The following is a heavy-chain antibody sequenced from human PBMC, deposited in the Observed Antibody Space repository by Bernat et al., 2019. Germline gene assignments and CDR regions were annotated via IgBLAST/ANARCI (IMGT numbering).Heavy chain of an antibody. D-gene: IGHD3-10*01. J-gene: IGHJ4*02. Sequence: QLQLQESGPGLVKPSETLSLTCTVSGGSISSSSYYWGWIRQPPGKGLEWIGSIYYSGSTYYNPSLKSRVTISVDKSKNQFSLKLSSVTAADTAVYYCARQGSDYYGSGSYPRRDCWGQGTLVTVSS. CDR1: GGSISSSSYY. CDR2: IYYSGST. CDR3: ARQGSDYYGSGSYPRRDC. V-gene: IGHV4-39*01.